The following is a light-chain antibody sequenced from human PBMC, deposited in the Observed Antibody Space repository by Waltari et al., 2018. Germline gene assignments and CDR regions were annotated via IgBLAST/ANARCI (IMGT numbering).Light chain of an antibody. CDR3: QVWEKNTDHYV. J-gene: IGLJ1*01. CDR2: YDR. V-gene: IGLV3-21*01. Sequence: SYVLTQPPSVSVPPGKTARVTCGGDIGSKMVPWYQHKAGQAPVLVIYYDRDRASGIPERFSGSKTGNTATLTISRVEPGDEADYYCQVWEKNTDHYVFGTGTKVSVL. CDR1: IGSKM.